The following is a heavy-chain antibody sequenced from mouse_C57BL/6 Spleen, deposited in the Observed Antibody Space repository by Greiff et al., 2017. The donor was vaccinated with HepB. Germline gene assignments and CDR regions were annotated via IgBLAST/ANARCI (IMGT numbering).Heavy chain of an antibody. CDR1: GYTFTSYW. Sequence: VQLQQPGTELVKPGASVKLSCKASGYTFTSYWMHWVKQRPGQGLQWIGNINPSNGGTNYNEKFKSKATLTVDKSSSTAYMQLSSLTSEDSAVYYCARHPYYYGSSYYAMDYWGQGTSVTVSS. V-gene: IGHV1-53*01. CDR2: INPSNGGT. J-gene: IGHJ4*01. CDR3: ARHPYYYGSSYYAMDY. D-gene: IGHD1-1*01.